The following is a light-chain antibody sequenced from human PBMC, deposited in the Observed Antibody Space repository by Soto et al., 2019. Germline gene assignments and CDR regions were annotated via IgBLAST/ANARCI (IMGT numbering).Light chain of an antibody. CDR2: DAS. CDR1: QTISSW. J-gene: IGKJ1*01. V-gene: IGKV1-5*01. Sequence: IQRSHAPSTLSGSVVYRVSITCRASQTISSWLAWYQQKPGKAPKLLIYDASSLESGVPSRFSGSGSGTEFTLTITSLQPDDFATYYCQQYNSYPWTFGQGTKV. CDR3: QQYNSYPWT.